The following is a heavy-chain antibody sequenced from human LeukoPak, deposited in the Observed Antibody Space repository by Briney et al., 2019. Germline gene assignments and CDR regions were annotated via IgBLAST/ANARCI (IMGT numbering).Heavy chain of an antibody. V-gene: IGHV4-34*01. D-gene: IGHD6-13*01. Sequence: PSETLSLTCAVYGGSFRGYYGSWIRQPPGKGLEWIGAINHSGSTNYNPALKSRVTISVDTSKNQFSLKLSSVTAADTAVYYCARGERLAAAGTVDYWGQGTLVTVSS. CDR1: GGSFRGYY. CDR3: ARGERLAAAGTVDY. J-gene: IGHJ4*02. CDR2: INHSGST.